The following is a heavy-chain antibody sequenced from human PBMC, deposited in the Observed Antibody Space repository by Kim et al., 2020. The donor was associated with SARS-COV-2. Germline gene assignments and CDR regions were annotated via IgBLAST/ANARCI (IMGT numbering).Heavy chain of an antibody. Sequence: ASVKVSCKASGYTFTSYAMHWVRQAPGQRLEWMGWINAGNGNTKYSQKFQGRVTITRDTSASTAYMDLSSLRSEATAGYYWPRERRREIVVVHAALRG. J-gene: IGHJ1*01. CDR1: GYTFTSYA. V-gene: IGHV1-3*01. CDR2: INAGNGNT. D-gene: IGHD2-2*01. CDR3: PRERRREIVVVHAAL.